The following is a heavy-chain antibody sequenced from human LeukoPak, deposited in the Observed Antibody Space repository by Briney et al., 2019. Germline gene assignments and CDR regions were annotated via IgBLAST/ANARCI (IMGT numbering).Heavy chain of an antibody. D-gene: IGHD4-17*01. CDR1: GGSISAGSYY. Sequence: PSETLSLTCTVSGGSISAGSYYWVWVRQTPGKGLEWIGSIYYSEITYYNPSLKSRVTILADTTKNQLSLKLNSVTAADTAFYYCARGEIGSSNGPHFYGWYVWGQGTTVTVSS. CDR2: IYYSEIT. CDR3: ARGEIGSSNGPHFYGWYV. J-gene: IGHJ6*02. V-gene: IGHV4-39*07.